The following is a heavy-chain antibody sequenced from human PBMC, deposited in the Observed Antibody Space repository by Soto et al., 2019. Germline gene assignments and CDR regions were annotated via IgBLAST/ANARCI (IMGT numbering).Heavy chain of an antibody. V-gene: IGHV6-1*01. CDR1: GDSVSSSRAA. CDR3: ARGRSYPLDY. Sequence: PSQTLSLTCAISGDSVSSSRAAWNWIRQSPSRGLEWLGRTYYRSKWYSYYAVSVKSRITINPDTSKNQFSLHLNSVTPEDTAVYYCARGRSYPLDYWGQGTLVTVSS. J-gene: IGHJ4*02. D-gene: IGHD1-26*01. CDR2: TYYRSKWYS.